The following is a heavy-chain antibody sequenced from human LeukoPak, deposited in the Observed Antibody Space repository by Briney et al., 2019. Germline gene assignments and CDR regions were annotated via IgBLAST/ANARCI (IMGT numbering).Heavy chain of an antibody. J-gene: IGHJ4*02. V-gene: IGHV1-18*01. CDR1: GYTFSSYG. CDR2: ISAYNGNT. Sequence: GASVKVSCKASGYTFSSYGISWVRQAPGQGLEWMGWISAYNGNTNYAQKLQGRVTMTTDTSTSTAYMELRSLRSDDTAVYYCAREPPRAYNYYGSGSSVTPLDYWGQGTLVTVSS. D-gene: IGHD3-10*01. CDR3: AREPPRAYNYYGSGSSVTPLDY.